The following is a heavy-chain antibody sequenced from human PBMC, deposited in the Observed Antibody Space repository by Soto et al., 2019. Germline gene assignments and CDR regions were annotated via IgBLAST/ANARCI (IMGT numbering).Heavy chain of an antibody. D-gene: IGHD2-15*01. CDR1: GYIFTAYS. CDR3: AREENCSDGICYSEYFQR. V-gene: IGHV1-46*01. CDR2: VNPRGGST. Sequence: QVQLVQSGAEVKKPGASVKVSCKASGYIFTAYSMHWVRQAPGQGLEWMGVVNPRGGSTNYAQKFQGRITMTTDTSTSTVYMDLSSLTSEDTAVYYCAREENCSDGICYSEYFQRWGQGTLVTVSS. J-gene: IGHJ1*01.